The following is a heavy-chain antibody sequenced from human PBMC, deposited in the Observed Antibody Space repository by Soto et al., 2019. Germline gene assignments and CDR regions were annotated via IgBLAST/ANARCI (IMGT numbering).Heavy chain of an antibody. D-gene: IGHD2-15*01. CDR2: ISWNSGNI. CDR3: GRGVRNRSGGKCYQEFGS. J-gene: IGHJ4*02. V-gene: IGHV3-9*01. CDR1: GFTFDGYA. Sequence: EVQLVESGGGLVQPGRSLRLSCAASGFTFDGYALHWVRQAPGKGLEWVSGISWNSGNIDYTDSVKGRFTISRDNAKKSLYLQVKSRSREDTGLDFCGRGVRNRSGGKCYQEFGSWGQGTLVTGFS.